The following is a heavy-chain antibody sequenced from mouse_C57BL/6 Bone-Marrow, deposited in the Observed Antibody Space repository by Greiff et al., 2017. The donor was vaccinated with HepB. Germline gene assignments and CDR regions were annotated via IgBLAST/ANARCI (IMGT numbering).Heavy chain of an antibody. V-gene: IGHV1-5*01. CDR1: GYTFTSYW. CDR2: IYPGNSDT. CDR3: TGDYYGSSPHYFDY. Sequence: VQLQQSGTVLARPGASVKMSCKTCGYTFTSYWMHWVKQRPGQGLEWIGAIYPGNSDTSYNQKFKGKAKLTAVTSASTAYMELSSLTNEDSAVYYCTGDYYGSSPHYFDYWGQGTTLTVSS. J-gene: IGHJ2*01. D-gene: IGHD1-1*01.